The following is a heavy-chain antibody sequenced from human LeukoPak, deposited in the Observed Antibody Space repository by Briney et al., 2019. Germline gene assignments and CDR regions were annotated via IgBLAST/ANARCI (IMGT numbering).Heavy chain of an antibody. Sequence: GASVKVSCKASGYTFTDYNMHWVRHAPGQGPEWMGWMSPHSGDTNYAQKFRGRVTMTRDTSITTAYMELTSLTSDDTAVYYCVRDLYMASPSPDYWGRGTLVTVSS. CDR1: GYTFTDYN. CDR2: MSPHSGDT. J-gene: IGHJ4*02. V-gene: IGHV1-2*02. CDR3: VRDLYMASPSPDY. D-gene: IGHD4-11*01.